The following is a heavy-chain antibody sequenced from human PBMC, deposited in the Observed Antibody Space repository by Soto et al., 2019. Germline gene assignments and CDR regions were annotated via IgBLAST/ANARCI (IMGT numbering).Heavy chain of an antibody. J-gene: IGHJ3*02. CDR1: GFTFSSYS. CDR3: ARAVLLTSKAARDAFDI. CDR2: ISSSSSYI. D-gene: IGHD6-6*01. Sequence: GGSLRLSCAASGFTFSSYSMNWVRQAPGKGLEWVSSISSSSSYIYYADSVKGRFTISRDNAKKSLYLQMNSLRAEDTAVYYCARAVLLTSKAARDAFDIWGQGTMVTVSS. V-gene: IGHV3-21*01.